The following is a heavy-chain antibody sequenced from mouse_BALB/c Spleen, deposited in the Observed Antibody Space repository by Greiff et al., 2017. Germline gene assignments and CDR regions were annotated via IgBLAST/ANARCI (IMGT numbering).Heavy chain of an antibody. J-gene: IGHJ3*01. CDR2: IDPANGNT. V-gene: IGHV14-3*02. Sequence: VQLQQSGAELVKPGASVKLSCTASGFNIKDTYMHWVKQRPEQGLEWIGRIDPANGNTKYDPKFQGKATITADTSSNTAYLQLSSLTSEDTAVYYCALYGNISWFAHWRQGTRVTVSA. D-gene: IGHD2-1*01. CDR3: ALYGNISWFAH. CDR1: GFNIKDTY.